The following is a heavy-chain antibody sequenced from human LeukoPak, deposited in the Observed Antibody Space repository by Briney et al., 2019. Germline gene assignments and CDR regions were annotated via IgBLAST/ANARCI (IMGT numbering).Heavy chain of an antibody. J-gene: IGHJ4*02. Sequence: ASVKVSCKASGYTFTDYYMHWVRQAPGQGLEWMGWINPHSGGTNYAQKFQGRVTMTRDTSISTAYMELSRLRSDDTAVYYCARGSANFGEFDFDYWGQGTLVTVSS. CDR2: INPHSGGT. D-gene: IGHD3-10*01. CDR1: GYTFTDYY. CDR3: ARGSANFGEFDFDY. V-gene: IGHV1-2*02.